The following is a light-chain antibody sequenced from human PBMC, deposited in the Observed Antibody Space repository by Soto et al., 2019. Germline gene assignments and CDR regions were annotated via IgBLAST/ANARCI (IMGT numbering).Light chain of an antibody. Sequence: DIPMTQSPSSLSASVGDRVTITCRASQSICSYLNWYQQKPGKAPKLLIYAASSLQSGVPSRFSGSGSGTDFTLTISSLQPEDFATYYCQQSYSTPYTFGQGTKLEIK. V-gene: IGKV1-39*01. CDR1: QSICSY. CDR3: QQSYSTPYT. CDR2: AAS. J-gene: IGKJ2*01.